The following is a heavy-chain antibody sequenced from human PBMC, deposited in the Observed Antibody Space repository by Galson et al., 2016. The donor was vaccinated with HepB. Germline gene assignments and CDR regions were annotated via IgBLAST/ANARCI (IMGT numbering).Heavy chain of an antibody. Sequence: SLRLSCAASGFSFHRFGMHWVRQAPGKGLEWVAADSMDGRRKFYSDSVRGRFTISRDNSNNMLFLQMDSLRPDDTAVYYCAKRHEFCPPVGCSVDYWGQGTLVFVSS. V-gene: IGHV3-30*18. CDR1: GFSFHRFG. CDR2: DSMDGRRK. J-gene: IGHJ4*02. CDR3: AKRHEFCPPVGCSVDY. D-gene: IGHD3-10*02.